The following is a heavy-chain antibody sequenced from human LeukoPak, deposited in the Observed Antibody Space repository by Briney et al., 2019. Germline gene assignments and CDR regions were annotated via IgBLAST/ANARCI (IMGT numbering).Heavy chain of an antibody. Sequence: GASVKVSCKASGYTFTSYYMHWVRQAPGQELEWMGIINPSGGSTSYAQKFKGRVTMTRDTSTSTVYMELSSLRPEDTAVYYCARLGLPAAYFDYWGQGTLVTVSS. CDR3: ARLGLPAAYFDY. V-gene: IGHV1-46*01. D-gene: IGHD2-2*01. J-gene: IGHJ4*02. CDR2: INPSGGST. CDR1: GYTFTSYY.